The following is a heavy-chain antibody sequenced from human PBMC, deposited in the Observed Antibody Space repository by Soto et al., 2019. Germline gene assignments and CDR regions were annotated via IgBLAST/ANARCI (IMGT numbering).Heavy chain of an antibody. V-gene: IGHV3-23*01. D-gene: IGHD2-2*01. CDR3: ATPLVDPLDY. CDR1: GFISRNYA. J-gene: IGHJ4*02. CDR2: ISGSGGSNK. Sequence: PGGSLRLSCAASGFISRNYAMSWVRQAPWKGLEWVSGISGSGGSNKYYADSVNGRFTISRDNSKNTLYLQMNSLRAEDKAVYYGATPLVDPLDYWGQGTLVTVSS.